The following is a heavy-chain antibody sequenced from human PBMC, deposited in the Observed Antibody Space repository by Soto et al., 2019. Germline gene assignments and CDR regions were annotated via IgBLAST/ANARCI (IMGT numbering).Heavy chain of an antibody. J-gene: IGHJ6*02. V-gene: IGHV4-30-4*01. CDR1: GGSISSGDYY. CDR3: ARGERPYYYYGMDV. Sequence: KTSETLSLTCTVSGGSISSGDYYWSWIRQPPGKGLEWIGYIYYSGSTYYNPSLKSRVTISVDTSKNQFSLKLSSVTAADTAVYYCARGERPYYYYGMDVWGQGTTVTVSS. D-gene: IGHD1-1*01. CDR2: IYYSGST.